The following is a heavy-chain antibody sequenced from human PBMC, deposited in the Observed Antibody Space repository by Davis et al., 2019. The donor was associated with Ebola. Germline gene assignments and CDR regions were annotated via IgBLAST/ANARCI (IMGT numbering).Heavy chain of an antibody. CDR1: GDSVFGKNGA. CDR3: ARGWLRSGLDV. CDR2: TYYSSKWYK. V-gene: IGHV6-1*01. D-gene: IGHD5-12*01. Sequence: HSQTLSLTCAISGDSVFGKNGAWNWIRQSPSRGLEWLGRTYYSSKWYKDYAVSVKSRITINLDTSKNQFSLQLNSVTPEDTAVYYCARGWLRSGLDVWGKGAAVTVSS. J-gene: IGHJ6*04.